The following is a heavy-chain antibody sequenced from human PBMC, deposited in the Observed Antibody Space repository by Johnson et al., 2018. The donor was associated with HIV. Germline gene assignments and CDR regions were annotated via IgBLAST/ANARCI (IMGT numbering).Heavy chain of an antibody. CDR2: ISYHGIDI. J-gene: IGHJ3*02. CDR3: AKDTIAGVKGDSLI. D-gene: IGHD3-9*01. Sequence: QVQLVESGGGVVQPGRSLTLSCAPSGFAFSTYAMHWVRQAPGKGLEWVSFISYHGIDIIYADSVKGRFTVSRDNSKNTLYLQMNSLNTDDTAFYYCAKDTIAGVKGDSLIWGQGTMVTVSS. V-gene: IGHV3-30*18. CDR1: GFAFSTYA.